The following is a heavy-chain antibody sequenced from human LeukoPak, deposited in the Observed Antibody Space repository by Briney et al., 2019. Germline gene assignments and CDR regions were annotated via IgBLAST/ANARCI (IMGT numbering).Heavy chain of an antibody. D-gene: IGHD3-9*01. CDR3: ARSPDELRYFDWSLYFDY. CDR2: INSDGSST. CDR1: GFTFSSYW. J-gene: IGHJ4*02. V-gene: IGHV3-74*01. Sequence: GGSLRLSCAASGFTFSSYWMHWVRQAPGKGLVWVSRINSDGSSTSYADSVKGRFTISRDNAKNTLYLQMNSLRAEDTAVCYCARSPDELRYFDWSLYFDYWAREPWSPSPQ.